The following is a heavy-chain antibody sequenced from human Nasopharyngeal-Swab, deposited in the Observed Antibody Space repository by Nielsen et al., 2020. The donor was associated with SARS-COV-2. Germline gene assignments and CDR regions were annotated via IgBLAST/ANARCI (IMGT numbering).Heavy chain of an antibody. Sequence: SETLSLTCTVSGGSISSSSYYWGWIRQPPGKGLEWIGSIYYSGSTYYNPSLKSRVTISVDTSKSQFSLKLSSVTAADTAVYYCARQYQLLGDYWGQGTLVTVSS. CDR2: IYYSGST. J-gene: IGHJ4*02. CDR3: ARQYQLLGDY. V-gene: IGHV4-39*01. CDR1: GGSISSSSYY. D-gene: IGHD2-2*01.